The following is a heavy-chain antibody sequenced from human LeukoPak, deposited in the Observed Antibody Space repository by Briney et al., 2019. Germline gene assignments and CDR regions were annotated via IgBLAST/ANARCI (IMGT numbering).Heavy chain of an antibody. CDR3: AREGVVIDH. CDR2: INTAGSTT. D-gene: IGHD3-3*01. J-gene: IGHJ4*02. V-gene: IGHV3-74*01. CDR1: GFTFSTYW. Sequence: GESLRPSCAASGFTFSTYWMDWVRQAPGKGLVWVSRINTAGSTTTYADSVKGRFTISRDNAKNTLYLQLNSLSVEDTAVYYCAREGVVIDHWGQGTLVTVSS.